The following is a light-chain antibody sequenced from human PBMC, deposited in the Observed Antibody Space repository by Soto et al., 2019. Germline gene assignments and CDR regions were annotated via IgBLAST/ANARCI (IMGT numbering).Light chain of an antibody. Sequence: QSALTQPPSASGSLGQSVTISCTGTSSDVGAYNYVSWYQQYPGKAPKLMIYEVTKRPSGVPDRFSGSKSGNTASLTVSGLQAEDEADYYCTSYVGNDIWVFGGGTKVTVL. CDR2: EVT. CDR1: SSDVGAYNY. CDR3: TSYVGNDIWV. V-gene: IGLV2-8*01. J-gene: IGLJ3*02.